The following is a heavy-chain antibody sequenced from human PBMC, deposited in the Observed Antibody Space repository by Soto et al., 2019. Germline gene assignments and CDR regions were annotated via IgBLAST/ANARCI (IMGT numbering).Heavy chain of an antibody. D-gene: IGHD1-26*01. CDR1: GGTFSSYA. Sequence: QVQLVQSGAEVKKPGSSVKVSCKASGGTFSSYAISWVRQAPGQGLEWTGGIIPIFGTANYAQKFQGRVTITADESTSTAYMELSSLRSEDTAVYYCARDPSPYSGSYYPYYFDYCGQGTLVTVSS. CDR2: IIPIFGTA. CDR3: ARDPSPYSGSYYPYYFDY. J-gene: IGHJ4*02. V-gene: IGHV1-69*01.